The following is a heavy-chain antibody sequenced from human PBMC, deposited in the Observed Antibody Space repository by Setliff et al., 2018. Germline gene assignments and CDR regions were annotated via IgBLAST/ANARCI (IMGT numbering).Heavy chain of an antibody. CDR2: IWYDGSNK. V-gene: IGHV3-33*03. J-gene: IGHJ4*02. D-gene: IGHD3-10*01. CDR1: GYSIRSGN. Sequence: LSLTCAVSGYSIRSGNYWGWIRQPPGKGLEWVAVIWYDGSNKYYADSVKGRFTMSRDNAKNSLYLQMNSLRAEDTAVYYCVMGSGALGPNWGQGTLVTVSS. CDR3: VMGSGALGPN.